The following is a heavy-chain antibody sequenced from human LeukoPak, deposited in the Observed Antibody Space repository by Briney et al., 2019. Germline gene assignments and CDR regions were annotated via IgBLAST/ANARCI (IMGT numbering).Heavy chain of an antibody. Sequence: PSETLSLTCDVYGGSFNDYYWPFIPQTQGKGLEWIGEINHSGSTNSNPSLKSRVTISVETSKNQASLKLNSVTAADTAVYYCASFRWAIGFEYWGQGTLVTVSS. J-gene: IGHJ4*02. V-gene: IGHV4-34*01. CDR2: INHSGST. CDR3: ASFRWAIGFEY. D-gene: IGHD2-2*02. CDR1: GGSFNDYY.